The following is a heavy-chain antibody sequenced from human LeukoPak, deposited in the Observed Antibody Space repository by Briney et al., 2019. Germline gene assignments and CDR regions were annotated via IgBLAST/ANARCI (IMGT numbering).Heavy chain of an antibody. D-gene: IGHD6-13*01. J-gene: IGHJ6*03. CDR1: GFTFSSYS. CDR3: ARGSSSWYVEYYYYYYMDV. CDR2: ISSSSSYI. V-gene: IGHV3-21*04. Sequence: GGSLRLSCAASGFTFSSYSMNWVRQAPGKGLEWVSSISSSSSYIYYADSVKGRFTISRDNAKNSLYLQMNSLRAEDTAVYYCARGSSSWYVEYYYYYYMDVWGKGTTVTVSS.